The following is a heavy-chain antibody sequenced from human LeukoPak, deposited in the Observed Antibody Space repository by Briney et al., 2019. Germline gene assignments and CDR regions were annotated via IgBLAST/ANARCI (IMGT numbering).Heavy chain of an antibody. CDR1: GFTFSSYA. Sequence: GGSLRLSCAASGFTFSSYAMRWVRQAPGKGLEWVSAISGSGGSTSYTDSVKGRFTISRDNSKNTLYLQMNSLRAEDTAVYYCAKSAWPAVAGTGPLDYWGQGTLVTVSS. D-gene: IGHD6-19*01. CDR2: ISGSGGST. V-gene: IGHV3-23*01. CDR3: AKSAWPAVAGTGPLDY. J-gene: IGHJ4*02.